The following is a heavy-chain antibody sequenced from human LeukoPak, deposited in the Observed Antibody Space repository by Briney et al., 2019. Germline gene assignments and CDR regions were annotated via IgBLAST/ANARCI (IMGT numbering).Heavy chain of an antibody. CDR1: GYTFTSYG. V-gene: IGHV1-18*01. CDR2: ISAYNGNT. D-gene: IGHD6-13*01. J-gene: IGHJ5*02. CDR3: ARARGSSWSGRGRWFDP. Sequence: ASVKVSCKASGYTFTSYGISWVRQAPGQGLEWMGWISAYNGNTNYAQKLQGRVTMTTDTSTSTAYMELRSLRSDDTAVYYCARARGSSWSGRGRWFDPWGQGTLVTVSS.